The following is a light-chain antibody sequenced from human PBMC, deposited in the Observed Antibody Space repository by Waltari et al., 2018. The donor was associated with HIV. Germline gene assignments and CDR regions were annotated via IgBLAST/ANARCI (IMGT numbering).Light chain of an antibody. J-gene: IGLJ3*02. CDR3: QAWDTSTAVV. CDR2: QDT. V-gene: IGLV3-1*01. Sequence: ELTQPPSVSVSPGQTASITCSGDKLGDKYACWYQQKPGQSPVLVIYQDTKRPSGIPERFSGSNSGNTATLTISGTQAMDEADYYCQAWDTSTAVVFGGGTKLTVL. CDR1: KLGDKY.